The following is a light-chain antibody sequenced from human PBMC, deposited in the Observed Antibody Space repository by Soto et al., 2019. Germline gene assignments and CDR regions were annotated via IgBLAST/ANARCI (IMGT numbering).Light chain of an antibody. V-gene: IGKV3-20*01. CDR1: QTVGSN. J-gene: IGKJ5*01. CDR3: TT. CDR2: GAS. Sequence: ERFLTRSPVTLSFSPSERATLSCRASQTVGSNLDWYQQKPGQAPRLLIYGASSRATGIPDRISGSGYEIDFTLRICSVLESTAWYLPSTTFGQGTRLEI.